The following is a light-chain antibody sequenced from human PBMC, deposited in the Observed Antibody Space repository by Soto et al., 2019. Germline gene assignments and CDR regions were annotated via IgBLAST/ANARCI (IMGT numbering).Light chain of an antibody. CDR2: DAS. Sequence: DIQMTQSPSTLSASVGDKVTITCRASQSISGWLAWYQQKPGKAPQLLIYDASSLESGVPSRFSGSGSGTEFTLTISSLQPDDFATYYCQQYNSYSWTFGQGTKVEIK. J-gene: IGKJ1*01. CDR3: QQYNSYSWT. CDR1: QSISGW. V-gene: IGKV1-5*01.